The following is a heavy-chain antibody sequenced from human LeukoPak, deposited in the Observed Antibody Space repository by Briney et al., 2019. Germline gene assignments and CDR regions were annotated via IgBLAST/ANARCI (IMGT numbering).Heavy chain of an antibody. D-gene: IGHD5-12*01. V-gene: IGHV4-34*01. J-gene: IGHJ3*02. CDR2: INHSGST. CDR3: ARGGDYDLAFDI. CDR1: GGSFSGYY. Sequence: SEALSLTCAVYGGSFSGYYWSWIRHTPGKGLEWIGEINHSGSTNYNPSLKSRVTISVHTSKNQFSLNLSSVTAADTAVYYCARGGDYDLAFDIWGQGTMVTVSS.